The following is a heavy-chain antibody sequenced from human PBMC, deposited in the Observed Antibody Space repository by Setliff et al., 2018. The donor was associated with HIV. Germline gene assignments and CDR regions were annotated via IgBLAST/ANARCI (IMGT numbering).Heavy chain of an antibody. CDR1: GGTFSSYA. Sequence: SVKVSCKAYGGTFSSYAITWVRQAPGQGLECMGGIIPMLGITNYAQRFQGRLTITADEYTGTAYMELSSLRSEDTAVYYCARDQQQLVLHPWGQGTLVTVSS. CDR3: ARDQQQLVLHP. D-gene: IGHD6-13*01. CDR2: IIPMLGIT. V-gene: IGHV1-69*10. J-gene: IGHJ5*02.